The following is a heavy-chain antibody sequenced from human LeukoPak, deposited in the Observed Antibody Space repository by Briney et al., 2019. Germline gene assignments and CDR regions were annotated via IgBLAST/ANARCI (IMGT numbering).Heavy chain of an antibody. D-gene: IGHD2-15*01. CDR1: GGTFSSYA. CDR3: ARDCSGGSCYYWFDP. Sequence: GASVKVSCKASGGTFSSYAISWVRQAPGQGLEWMGGIIPIFGTANYAQKFQGRVTMTTDTSTSTAYMELRSLRSDDTAVYYCARDCSGGSCYYWFDPWGQGTLVTVSS. J-gene: IGHJ5*02. CDR2: IIPIFGTA. V-gene: IGHV1-69*05.